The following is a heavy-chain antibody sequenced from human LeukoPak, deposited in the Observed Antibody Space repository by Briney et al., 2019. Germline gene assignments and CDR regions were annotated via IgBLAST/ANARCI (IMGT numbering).Heavy chain of an antibody. CDR1: GFTFSSYG. V-gene: IGHV3-30*02. J-gene: IGHJ4*02. CDR3: ATAGWHITMTPSFDY. CDR2: IRYDGTNQ. Sequence: AGVSLRLSCAASGFTFSSYGMHWVRQAPGKGLEWVAFIRYDGTNQYYADSVKGRFTISRDNSKNTLYLQMNSLRAEDTAVYYCATAGWHITMTPSFDYWGQGTLVTVSS. D-gene: IGHD3-22*01.